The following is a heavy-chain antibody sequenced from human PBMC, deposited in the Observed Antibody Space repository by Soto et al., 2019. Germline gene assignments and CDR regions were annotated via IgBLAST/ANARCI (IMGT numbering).Heavy chain of an antibody. Sequence: QVQLVESGGGVVQPGRSLRLSCAASGFTFSSYGMHWVRQAPGKGLEWVAVISYDGSNKYYADSVKGRFTISRDNSKNTLYLQMNSLRAEDTAVYCCAKDLIPDFWGQGTLVTVSS. CDR2: ISYDGSNK. J-gene: IGHJ4*02. CDR3: AKDLIPDF. D-gene: IGHD3-9*01. CDR1: GFTFSSYG. V-gene: IGHV3-30*18.